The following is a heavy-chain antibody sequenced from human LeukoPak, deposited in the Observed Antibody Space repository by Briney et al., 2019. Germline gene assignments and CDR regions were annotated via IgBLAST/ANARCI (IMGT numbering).Heavy chain of an antibody. D-gene: IGHD1-14*01. V-gene: IGHV5-51*01. CDR3: ARQRTSENWFDS. J-gene: IGHJ5*01. CDR1: GYSFSNSW. CDR2: IYPGDSHT. Sequence: GESLKISCKASGYSFSNSWIGWVRQMPGKGLEWMGIIYPGDSHTIYSLSFQGQITTSADKSITTAYLQWSSLEASDTAMYYCARQRTSENWFDSWGQGTPVTVSS.